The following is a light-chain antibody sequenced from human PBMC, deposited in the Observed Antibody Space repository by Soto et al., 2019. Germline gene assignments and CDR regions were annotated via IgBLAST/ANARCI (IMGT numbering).Light chain of an antibody. CDR3: AAWDDSLNGWV. CDR2: SNN. CDR1: SSNIGSNT. J-gene: IGLJ3*02. Sequence: QSVRTQPPSASGTPGQRVTISCSGSSSNIGSNTVNWYQQLPGTAPKLLIYSNNQRPSGVPDRFSGSKSGTSASLAISGLQSEDEADYYCAAWDDSLNGWVFGGGTKVTVL. V-gene: IGLV1-44*01.